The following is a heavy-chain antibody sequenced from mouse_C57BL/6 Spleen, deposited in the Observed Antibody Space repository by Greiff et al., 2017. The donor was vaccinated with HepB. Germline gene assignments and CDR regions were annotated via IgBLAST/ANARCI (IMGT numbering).Heavy chain of an antibody. D-gene: IGHD1-1*01. CDR2: FYPGSGSI. J-gene: IGHJ1*03. CDR3: ARHEFDYGSRSYWYFDV. V-gene: IGHV1-62-2*01. Sequence: VQLQQSGAELVKPGASVKLSCKASGYTFTEYSIHWVKQRPGQGLEWIGWFYPGSGSIKYNEKFKDKATLTADQSSSTVYMALSSMTSEDSAVFFWARHEFDYGSRSYWYFDVWGTGITVTVSS. CDR1: GYTFTEYS.